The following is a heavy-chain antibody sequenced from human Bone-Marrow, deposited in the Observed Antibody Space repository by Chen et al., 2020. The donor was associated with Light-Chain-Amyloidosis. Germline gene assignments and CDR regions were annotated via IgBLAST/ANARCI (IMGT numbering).Heavy chain of an antibody. CDR3: ARSFSYYYDSSGYYYDAFDI. D-gene: IGHD3-22*01. Sequence: QVQLVQSGAEVKKPGSSVKVSCKASGGTFSSYAISWVRQAPGQGLEWMGGNIPIVGTANYAQKYQGRVTITADESTSTAYMELSSLRSEDTAVYYCARSFSYYYDSSGYYYDAFDIWGQGTMVTVSS. CDR2: NIPIVGTA. V-gene: IGHV1-69*01. J-gene: IGHJ3*02. CDR1: GGTFSSYA.